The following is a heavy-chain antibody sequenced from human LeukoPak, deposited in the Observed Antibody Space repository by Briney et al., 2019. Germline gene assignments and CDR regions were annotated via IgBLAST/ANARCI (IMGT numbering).Heavy chain of an antibody. V-gene: IGHV3-23*01. CDR2: ISGSGGST. J-gene: IGHJ4*02. Sequence: PGGSLRLSCAASGFTFSSYGMSWVRQAPGKGLEWVSAISGSGGSTYYADSVKGRFTISRDNSKNTLYLQMNSLRAEDTAVYYCAKGIVATIRTTTFDYWGQGTLVTVSS. D-gene: IGHD5-12*01. CDR1: GFTFSSYG. CDR3: AKGIVATIRTTTFDY.